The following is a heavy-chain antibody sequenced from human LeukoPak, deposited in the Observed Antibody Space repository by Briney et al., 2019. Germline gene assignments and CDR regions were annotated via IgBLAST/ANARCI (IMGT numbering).Heavy chain of an antibody. V-gene: IGHV3-7*01. CDR3: ARDTGGGYSCYDC. D-gene: IGHD5-18*01. Sequence: AGGXLXXXXXXXXXXFSSYWMTWIRQAPGKGLEWVANIKQDGSEKYYVDSVKGRFTISRDNAKNSLYLQMNSLRAEDTAVYYCARDTGGGYSCYDCWGQGTLVTVSS. CDR1: XXXFSSYW. J-gene: IGHJ4*02. CDR2: IKQDGSEK.